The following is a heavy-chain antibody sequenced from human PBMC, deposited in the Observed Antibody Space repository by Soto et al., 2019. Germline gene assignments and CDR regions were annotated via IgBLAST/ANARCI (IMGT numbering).Heavy chain of an antibody. Sequence: EVQLVESGGGLVQPGGSLRLSCAASGFTFSSYSMNWVRQAPGKGLEWVSYISSSSSTIYYADSVKGRFTISRDNAKNSLYLQMNSLRDEDTAVYYCARVGSGSYNDAFDIWGQGTMVTVSS. CDR2: ISSSSSTI. CDR3: ARVGSGSYNDAFDI. D-gene: IGHD1-26*01. V-gene: IGHV3-48*02. J-gene: IGHJ3*02. CDR1: GFTFSSYS.